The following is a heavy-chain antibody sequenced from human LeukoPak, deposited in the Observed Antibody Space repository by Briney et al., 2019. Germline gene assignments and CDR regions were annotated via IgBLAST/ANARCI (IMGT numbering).Heavy chain of an antibody. D-gene: IGHD3-9*01. CDR3: ATHYDILTGYYRFDY. V-gene: IGHV1-24*01. J-gene: IGHJ4*02. CDR1: GYTLTELS. CDR2: FDPEDGET. Sequence: GASVKVSCKVSGYTLTELSMHWVRQAPGKGLEWMGGFDPEDGETIYAQKFQGRVTMTEDTSTDTAYMELSSLRSEDTAVYYCATHYDILTGYYRFDYWGQGTLVTVSS.